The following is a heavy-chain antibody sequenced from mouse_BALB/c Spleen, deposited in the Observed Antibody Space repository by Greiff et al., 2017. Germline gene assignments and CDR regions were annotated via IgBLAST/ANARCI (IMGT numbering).Heavy chain of an antibody. Sequence: VQLQQSGAELVKPGASVKLSCTASGFNIKDTYMHWVKQRPEQGLEWIGRIDPANGNTKYDPKFQGKATITADTSSNTAYLQLSSLTAEDTAVYYCAREGDYGPTWYAYWGQGTLVTVSA. CDR1: GFNIKDTY. CDR2: IDPANGNT. V-gene: IGHV14-3*02. J-gene: IGHJ3*01. CDR3: AREGDYGPTWYAY. D-gene: IGHD1-1*02.